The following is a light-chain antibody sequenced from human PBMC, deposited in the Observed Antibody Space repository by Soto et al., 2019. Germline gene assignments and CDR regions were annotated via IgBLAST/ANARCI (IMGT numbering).Light chain of an antibody. CDR2: GAS. CDR3: QQYDNSIT. V-gene: IGKV3-20*01. CDR1: QSVSSNN. Sequence: EIVLTQSPGTLSLSPGETATLSCRASQSVSSNNLAWYHQKPGQTPRLLIYGASSRATGIPDRFSGSGSGTDFTLTISRLEPEEFAVYYCQQYDNSITFGPGTRLEIE. J-gene: IGKJ5*01.